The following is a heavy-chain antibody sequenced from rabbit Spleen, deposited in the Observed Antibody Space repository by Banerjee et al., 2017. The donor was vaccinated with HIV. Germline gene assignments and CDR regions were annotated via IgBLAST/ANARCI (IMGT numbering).Heavy chain of an antibody. CDR3: ARDTGSSFSSYGMDL. J-gene: IGHJ6*01. V-gene: IGHV1S40*01. CDR1: GFSFSSSDY. D-gene: IGHD8-1*01. CDR2: IAGSSSDFT. Sequence: QSLEESGGDLVKPGASLTLTCTASGFSFSSSDYMCWVRQAPGKGLEWISCIAGSSSDFTYSATWAKGRFTCSKTSSTTVTLQTTSLTVADTATYFCARDTGSSFSSYGMDLWGPGTLVTVS.